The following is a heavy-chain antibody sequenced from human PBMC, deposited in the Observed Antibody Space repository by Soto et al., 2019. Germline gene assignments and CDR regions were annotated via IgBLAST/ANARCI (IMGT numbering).Heavy chain of an antibody. V-gene: IGHV4-39*01. CDR3: ARHPAMTSALFDC. CDR1: GDSISSSRYY. CDR2: IYYSGNT. J-gene: IGHJ4*02. D-gene: IGHD4-17*01. Sequence: SETLSLTCTVSGDSISSSRYYWGWIRQPPGKGLEWIGSIYYSGNTYYNPPLKSRVTVSVDQSKNQFSLKLSPVTAAYKAVYYCARHPAMTSALFDCWGQGTLVTVS.